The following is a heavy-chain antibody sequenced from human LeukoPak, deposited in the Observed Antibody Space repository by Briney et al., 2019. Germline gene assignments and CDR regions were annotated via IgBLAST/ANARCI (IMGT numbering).Heavy chain of an antibody. CDR1: GGTFSSYA. CDR3: ASDDPSESSTSWKTFDY. CDR2: IIPIFGTA. J-gene: IGHJ4*02. V-gene: IGHV1-69*05. D-gene: IGHD2-2*01. Sequence: SVKVSCKASGGTFSSYAISWVRQALGQGLEWMGGIIPIFGTANYAQKFQGRVTITTDESTSTAYMELSSLRSEDTAVYYCASDDPSESSTSWKTFDYWGQGTLVTVSS.